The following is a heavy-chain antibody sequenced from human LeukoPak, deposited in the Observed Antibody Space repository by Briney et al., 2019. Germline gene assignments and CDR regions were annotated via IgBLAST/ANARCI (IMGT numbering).Heavy chain of an antibody. V-gene: IGHV3-11*01. CDR2: ISSSGSTI. J-gene: IGHJ4*02. Sequence: GGSLRLSCAAFGFTFSDYYMSWIRQAPGKGLEWVSYISSSGSTIYYADSVKGRFTISRDNAKNSLYLQMNSLRAEDTAVYYCARDGIPTYYDFWSTNSYFDYWGQGTLVTVSS. CDR3: ARDGIPTYYDFWSTNSYFDY. D-gene: IGHD3-3*01. CDR1: GFTFSDYY.